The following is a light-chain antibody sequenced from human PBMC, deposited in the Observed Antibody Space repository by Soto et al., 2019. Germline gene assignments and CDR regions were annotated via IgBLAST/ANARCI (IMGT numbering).Light chain of an antibody. V-gene: IGKV3-15*01. J-gene: IGKJ4*01. CDR2: GAS. CDR3: QHYGSSFLP. Sequence: EIVMTQSPATLSVSPGERATLSCRASQSVSSNLAWYQQKPGQAPRLLIYGASTRATGIPARFSGSGSGTDFTLTISRLEPEDFAVYYCQHYGSSFLPFGGGTK. CDR1: QSVSSN.